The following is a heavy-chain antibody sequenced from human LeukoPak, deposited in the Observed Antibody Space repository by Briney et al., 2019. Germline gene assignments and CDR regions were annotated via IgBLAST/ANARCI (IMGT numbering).Heavy chain of an antibody. CDR2: ISYDGSNK. J-gene: IGHJ6*02. CDR1: GFTFSSYG. CDR3: ARLITAGLVYYYYYGMDV. V-gene: IGHV3-30*03. D-gene: IGHD6-19*01. Sequence: PGGSLRLSCAASGFTFSSYGMHWVRQAPGKGLEWVAVISYDGSNKYYADSVKGRFTISRDNSKNTLYLQMNSLRAEDTAVYYCARLITAGLVYYYYYGMDVWGQGTTVTVSS.